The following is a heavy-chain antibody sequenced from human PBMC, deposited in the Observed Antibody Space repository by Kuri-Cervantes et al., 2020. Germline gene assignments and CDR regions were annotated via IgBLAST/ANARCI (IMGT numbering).Heavy chain of an antibody. J-gene: IGHJ2*01. CDR1: GFTFSSYA. CDR3: AKARGSMMAYDSSGYGYFDL. V-gene: IGHV3-30*04. Sequence: GESLKISCAASGFTFSSYAMHWVRQAPGKGLEWVAVISYDGSNKYYADSVKGRFTISRDNSKNTLYLQMNSLRAEDTAVYYCAKARGSMMAYDSSGYGYFDLWGRGTLVTVSS. D-gene: IGHD3-22*01. CDR2: ISYDGSNK.